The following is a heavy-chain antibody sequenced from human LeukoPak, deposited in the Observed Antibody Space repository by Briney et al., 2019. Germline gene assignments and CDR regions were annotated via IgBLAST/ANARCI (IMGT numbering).Heavy chain of an antibody. CDR1: GFTFSNAW. CDR3: TTFEWGYDYKWALDV. CDR2: IKSKTDGGTT. V-gene: IGHV3-15*01. Sequence: GGTLRLSCAASGFTFSNAWMSWVRQAPGKGLEWVGRIKSKTDGGTTDYAAPVKGRFTISRDDSKNTLYLQMNSLKTEDTAVYYCTTFEWGYDYKWALDVWGKGTTVTISS. J-gene: IGHJ6*04. D-gene: IGHD5-12*01.